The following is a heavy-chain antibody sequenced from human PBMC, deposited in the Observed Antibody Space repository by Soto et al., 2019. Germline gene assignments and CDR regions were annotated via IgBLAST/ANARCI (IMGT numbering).Heavy chain of an antibody. D-gene: IGHD2-15*01. Sequence: ASVKVSCKASGYTFTIYDINWVLQATGQGLEWMGWMNPNSGNTGYAQKFQGRVTMTRNTSISTAYMELSSLRSEDTAVYYCARVLGYCSGGSCYTNWFDPWGQGTLVTVS. V-gene: IGHV1-8*01. J-gene: IGHJ5*02. CDR2: MNPNSGNT. CDR3: ARVLGYCSGGSCYTNWFDP. CDR1: GYTFTIYD.